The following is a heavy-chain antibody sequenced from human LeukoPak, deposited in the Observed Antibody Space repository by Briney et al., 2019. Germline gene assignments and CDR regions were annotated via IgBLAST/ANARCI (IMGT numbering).Heavy chain of an antibody. Sequence: SGPTLVNPTQTLTLTCSFSGFSLTTFGVGVGWIRQPPGKALEWLALTYWDDDDRYSPSLITRLTITKDTSKNQLVLTMTNMDPVDTATYYCARKRMSDGFHRGFDFWGQGTLVTVSS. CDR1: GFSLTTFGVG. CDR2: TYWDDDD. D-gene: IGHD5-24*01. V-gene: IGHV2-5*02. CDR3: ARKRMSDGFHRGFDF. J-gene: IGHJ4*02.